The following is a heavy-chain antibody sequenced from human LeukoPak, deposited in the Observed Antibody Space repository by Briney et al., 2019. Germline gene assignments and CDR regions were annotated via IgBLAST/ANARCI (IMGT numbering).Heavy chain of an antibody. CDR1: GFTFSSYW. J-gene: IGHJ4*02. CDR3: ARDYIYSCSSTSCYLPDY. Sequence: GGSLRLSCAASGFTFSSYWMSWVRQAPGKGLEWVANIKQDGSEKYYVDSVKGRFTISRDNAKNSLYLQVNSLRAEDTAVYYCARDYIYSCSSTSCYLPDYWGQGTLVTVSS. V-gene: IGHV3-7*01. D-gene: IGHD2-2*01. CDR2: IKQDGSEK.